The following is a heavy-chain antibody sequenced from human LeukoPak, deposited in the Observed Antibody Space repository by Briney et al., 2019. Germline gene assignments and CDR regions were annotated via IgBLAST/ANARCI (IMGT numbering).Heavy chain of an antibody. Sequence: SETLSLTCTASGVSISNYYWSWIRQPPGKGLEWIGYIYYSGSTNYNPSLKSRVIISVDTSKNQFSLKLSSVAAADTAVYYCARDYGDYFDYWGQGTLVTVSS. CDR1: GVSISNYY. CDR3: ARDYGDYFDY. J-gene: IGHJ4*02. CDR2: IYYSGST. D-gene: IGHD4-17*01. V-gene: IGHV4-59*01.